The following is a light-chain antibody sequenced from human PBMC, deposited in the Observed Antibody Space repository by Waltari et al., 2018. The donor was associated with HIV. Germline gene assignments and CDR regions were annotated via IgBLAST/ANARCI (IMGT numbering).Light chain of an antibody. CDR3: QQYLSSPLS. J-gene: IGKJ2*03. Sequence: DIVMTQSPDYLAVSLGERATVNCKSSRCVVDSPTNKNCLAWYQQKPGQSPQLLIYRASTRESGVPDRFSGSGSGTDFTLTISSLQAEDVAVYYCQQYLSSPLSFGQGTKVEIK. V-gene: IGKV4-1*01. CDR1: RCVVDSPTNKNC. CDR2: RAS.